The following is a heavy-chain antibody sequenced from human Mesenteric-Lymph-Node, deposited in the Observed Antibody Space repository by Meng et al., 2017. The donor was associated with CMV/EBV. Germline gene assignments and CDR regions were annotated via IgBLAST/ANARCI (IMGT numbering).Heavy chain of an antibody. V-gene: IGHV4-39*07. Sequence: SETLSLTCTVSGGSISSSSYYWGWLRQPPGKGLEWIGSIYYSGSTYYNPSPKSRVTISVDTSKNQFSLKLSSVTAADTAVYYCARDGGGVGYCSGGSCYQDNYYYYYGMDVWGQGTTVTVSS. CDR3: ARDGGGVGYCSGGSCYQDNYYYYYGMDV. J-gene: IGHJ6*02. CDR2: IYYSGST. D-gene: IGHD2-15*01. CDR1: GGSISSSSYY.